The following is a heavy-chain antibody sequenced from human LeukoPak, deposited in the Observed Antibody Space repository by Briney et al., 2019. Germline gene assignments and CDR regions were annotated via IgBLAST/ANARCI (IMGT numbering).Heavy chain of an antibody. CDR1: GYTFTSYG. V-gene: IGHV1-18*01. CDR3: ARRAAAGKDRDYFDY. CDR2: ISAYNGNT. D-gene: IGHD6-13*01. Sequence: ASVKVSCKASGYTFTSYGISWVRQAPGQGPGWMGWISAYNGNTNYAQKLQGRVTMTTDTSTSTAYMELRSLRSDDTAVYYCARRAAAGKDRDYFDYWGQGTLVTVSS. J-gene: IGHJ4*02.